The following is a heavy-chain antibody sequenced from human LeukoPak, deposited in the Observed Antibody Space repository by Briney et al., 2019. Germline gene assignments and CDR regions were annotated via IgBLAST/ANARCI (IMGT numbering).Heavy chain of an antibody. CDR1: GFTFSNDG. J-gene: IGHJ4*02. CDR2: VRYDGSGE. V-gene: IGHV3-30*02. D-gene: IGHD6-19*01. CDR3: AKVGSGLYGVDY. Sequence: PGGSLRLSCAASGFTFSNDGMHWVRQAPGKGLEWVTFVRYDGSGEYYAESVKGRFTISRGNSKSTVFLRMKSLRVEDTAIYYCAKVGSGLYGVDYWGQGTLVTVSS.